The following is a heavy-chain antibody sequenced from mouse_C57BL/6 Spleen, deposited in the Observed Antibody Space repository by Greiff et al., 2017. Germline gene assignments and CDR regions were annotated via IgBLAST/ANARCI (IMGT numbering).Heavy chain of an antibody. CDR2: IDPSDSYT. D-gene: IGHD1-1*01. Sequence: QVQLKQPGAELVMPGASVKLSCKASGYTFTSYWMHWVKQRTGQGLEWIGEIDPSDSYTNYNQKFKGKYTLTVDKSSSTAYMQLSSLTSEDSAVYYCARGYYGSSYDASDYWGQGTSVTVSS. J-gene: IGHJ4*01. V-gene: IGHV1-69*01. CDR3: ARGYYGSSYDASDY. CDR1: GYTFTSYW.